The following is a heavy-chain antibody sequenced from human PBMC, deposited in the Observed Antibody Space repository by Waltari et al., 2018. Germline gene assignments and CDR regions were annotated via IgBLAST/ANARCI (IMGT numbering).Heavy chain of an antibody. V-gene: IGHV4-34*01. J-gene: IGHJ5*02. CDR2: INHSGST. Sequence: QVQLQQWGAGLLKPSEPLTLTCAVYGGSFSGYYWSWLRQPPGKGLEWIGEINHSGSTNYNPSLKSRVTISVDTSKNQFSLKLSSVTAADTAVYYCASGSGGERRFSWFDPWGQGTLVTVSS. CDR1: GGSFSGYY. CDR3: ASGSGGERRFSWFDP. D-gene: IGHD1-1*01.